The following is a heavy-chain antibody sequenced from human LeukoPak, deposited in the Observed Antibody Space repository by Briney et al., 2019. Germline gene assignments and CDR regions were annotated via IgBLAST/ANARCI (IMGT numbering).Heavy chain of an antibody. CDR2: INHSGST. CDR1: GGSFSGYY. Sequence: PSETLSLTCAVYGGSFSGYYWSWIRQPPGKGLEWIGEINHSGSTNYNPSLKSRVTISVDTSKNQFSLKLSSVTAADTAVYYCARRGYYGDRRAFDIWGQGTMVTVSS. V-gene: IGHV4-34*01. J-gene: IGHJ3*02. D-gene: IGHD4-17*01. CDR3: ARRGYYGDRRAFDI.